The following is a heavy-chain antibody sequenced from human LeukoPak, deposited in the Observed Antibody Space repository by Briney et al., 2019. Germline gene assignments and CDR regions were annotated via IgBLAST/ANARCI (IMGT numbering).Heavy chain of an antibody. D-gene: IGHD3-10*01. J-gene: IGHJ6*02. Sequence: GESLKISCKGSGYSFTSYWISWVRQMPGKGLEWMGRIDPSDSYTNYSPSFQGHVTISADKSISTAYLQWSSLKASDTAMYYCASGYGSGIQVSYYYYYGMDVWGQGTTVTVSS. V-gene: IGHV5-10-1*01. CDR3: ASGYGSGIQVSYYYYYGMDV. CDR1: GYSFTSYW. CDR2: IDPSDSYT.